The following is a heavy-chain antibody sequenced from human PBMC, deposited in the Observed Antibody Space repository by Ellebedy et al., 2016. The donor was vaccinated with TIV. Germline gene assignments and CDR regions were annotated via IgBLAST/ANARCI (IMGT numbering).Heavy chain of an antibody. Sequence: ASVKVSCXASGYTFTSYAIHWVRQARGQRPEWMGWINVANGNTMYSQTFQDRVTFTRDTSASTAYMELNSLRSDDTAVYFCARGRGFVITPRQYFDYWGQGALVTVSS. D-gene: IGHD3-10*01. CDR1: GYTFTSYA. J-gene: IGHJ4*02. CDR2: INVANGNT. V-gene: IGHV1-3*01. CDR3: ARGRGFVITPRQYFDY.